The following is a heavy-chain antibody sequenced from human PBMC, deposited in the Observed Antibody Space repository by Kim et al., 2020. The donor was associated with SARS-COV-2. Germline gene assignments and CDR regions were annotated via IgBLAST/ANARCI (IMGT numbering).Heavy chain of an antibody. CDR3: SRPLEGDGYNSDAFDV. J-gene: IGHJ3*01. CDR2: INPDSGGT. Sequence: ASVKVSCKASGYTFTGQYMHWVRQAPGQGLEWMGWINPDSGGTNYAQKFQGRVTMTRDTSISTAYMELSSLGSDDTAVYYCSRPLEGDGYNSDAFDVWGQGAMVTVSS. CDR1: GYTFTGQY. D-gene: IGHD2-21*01. V-gene: IGHV1-2*02.